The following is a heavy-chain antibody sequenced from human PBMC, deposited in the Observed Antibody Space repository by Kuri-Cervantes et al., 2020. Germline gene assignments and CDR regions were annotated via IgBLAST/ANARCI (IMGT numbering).Heavy chain of an antibody. CDR3: AKVKYYDSSGRTTNYYYGMDV. CDR2: ISNDGNNK. D-gene: IGHD3-22*01. CDR1: GFTFSKYG. J-gene: IGHJ6*02. Sequence: GESLKISCAASGFTFSKYGMHWVRQAPGKGLEWVAVISNDGNNKFYADSVKGRFTISRDNSKNTLYLQMNSLRAEDTAVYYCAKVKYYDSSGRTTNYYYGMDVWGQGTTVTVSS. V-gene: IGHV3-30*18.